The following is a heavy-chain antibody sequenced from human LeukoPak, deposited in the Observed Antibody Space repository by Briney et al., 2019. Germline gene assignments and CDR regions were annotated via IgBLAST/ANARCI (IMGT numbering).Heavy chain of an antibody. CDR3: ARAYYYDSSGYYLKTDY. CDR1: GGTFSSYA. J-gene: IGHJ4*02. V-gene: IGHV1-69*13. CDR2: IIPIFGTA. D-gene: IGHD3-22*01. Sequence: SVTVSCKASGGTFSSYAISWVRQAPGQGLEWMGGIIPIFGTANYAQKFQGRVTITADESTSTAYMELSSLRSEDTAVYYCARAYYYDSSGYYLKTDYWGQGTLVTVSS.